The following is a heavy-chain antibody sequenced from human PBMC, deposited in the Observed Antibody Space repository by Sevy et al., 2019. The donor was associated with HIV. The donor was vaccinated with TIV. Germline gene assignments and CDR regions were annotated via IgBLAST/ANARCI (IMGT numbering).Heavy chain of an antibody. D-gene: IGHD3-22*01. V-gene: IGHV4-61*01. CDR3: AGEPYFFDKGGYYWDY. J-gene: IGHJ4*02. CDR2: VYHTWST. CDR1: GVSVSSDTYY. Sequence: SETLSLTCAVSGVSVSSDTYYWSWIRQPPGKGLEWIGYVYHTWSTNYSPSFKSRVTISVDTSKNQFSLRLFSVAATETAVYYCAGEPYFFDKGGYYWDYWGQGALVTVSS.